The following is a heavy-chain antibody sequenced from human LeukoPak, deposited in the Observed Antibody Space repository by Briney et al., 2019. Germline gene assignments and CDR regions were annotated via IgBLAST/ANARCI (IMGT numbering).Heavy chain of an antibody. Sequence: SETLSLTCAVYGGSFSGYYWSWIRQPPGKGLEWIGEINHSGSTNYNPSLKSRVTISVDTSKNQFSLKLSSVTAADTAVYYCAGGIAVPDYWGQGTLVTVSS. D-gene: IGHD2-15*01. CDR3: AGGIAVPDY. CDR1: GGSFSGYY. J-gene: IGHJ4*02. V-gene: IGHV4-34*01. CDR2: INHSGST.